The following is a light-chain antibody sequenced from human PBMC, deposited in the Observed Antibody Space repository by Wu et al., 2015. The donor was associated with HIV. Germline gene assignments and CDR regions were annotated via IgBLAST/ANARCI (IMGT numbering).Light chain of an antibody. CDR3: QQRSHWPLLT. J-gene: IGKJ4*01. CDR2: DAF. CDR1: QNVSIY. V-gene: IGKV3-11*01. Sequence: EIVLTQSPVTLSLSPGESATLSCRASQNVSIYLAWYQQKPGQAPRLLIYDAFNRATGTPARFSGSGSGTRFTLTINNVDPEDFAVYYCQQRSHWPLLTFGGGTKVE.